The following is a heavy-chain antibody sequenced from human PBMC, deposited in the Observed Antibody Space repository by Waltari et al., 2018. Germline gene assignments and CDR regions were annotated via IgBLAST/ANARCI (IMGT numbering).Heavy chain of an antibody. CDR2: IYHIGST. CDR3: ARLEGDYSNYVGG. Sequence: QVQLQESGPGLVKPSETLSLTCAVSGYSISSGYSWRWIRQPPGKGLEWIGGIYHIGSTHYNPSLKIRVTISVDTSKNQFSLKLSSVTAADTAVYYCARLEGDYSNYVGGWGQGTLVTVSS. CDR1: GYSISSGYS. J-gene: IGHJ4*02. D-gene: IGHD4-4*01. V-gene: IGHV4-38-2*01.